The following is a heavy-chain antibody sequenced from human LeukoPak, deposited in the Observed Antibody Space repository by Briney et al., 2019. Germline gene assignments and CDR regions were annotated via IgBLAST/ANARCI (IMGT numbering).Heavy chain of an antibody. Sequence: PGGSLRLSCGASGFIFSNYGMHWVRQAPGKGLEWVAFIKYDGSETYFPDSVKGRFTVSRDNSKNTLFLQMNSLRAEDTAVYYCANGRGSSGYIYFDYWGQGTLVTVSS. CDR3: ANGRGSSGYIYFDY. V-gene: IGHV3-30*02. CDR1: GFIFSNYG. CDR2: IKYDGSET. D-gene: IGHD6-19*01. J-gene: IGHJ4*02.